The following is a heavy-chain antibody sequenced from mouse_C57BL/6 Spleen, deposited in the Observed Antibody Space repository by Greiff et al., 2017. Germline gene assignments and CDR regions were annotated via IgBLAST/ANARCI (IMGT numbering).Heavy chain of an antibody. V-gene: IGHV5-4*01. CDR2: ISDGGSYT. CDR3: ARDGIQLRLPFAY. J-gene: IGHJ3*01. Sequence: EVKVVESGGGLVKPGGSLKLSCAASGFTFSSYAMSWVRQTPEKRLEWVATISDGGSYTYYPDNVKGRFTISRDNAKNNLYLQMSHLKSADTAMYYCARDGIQLRLPFAYWGQGTLVTVSA. CDR1: GFTFSSYA. D-gene: IGHD3-2*02.